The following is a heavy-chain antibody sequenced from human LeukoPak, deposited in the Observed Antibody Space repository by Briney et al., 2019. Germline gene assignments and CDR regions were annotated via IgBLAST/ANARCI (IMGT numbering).Heavy chain of an antibody. CDR2: ISSSSSYI. J-gene: IGHJ4*02. V-gene: IGHV3-21*01. Sequence: GGSLRLSCVASGFTFSSYSMNWARQAPGKGLEWVSSISSSSSYIYYADSVKGRFTISRDNAKNSLYLQMNSLRAEDTAVYYCARERLSLTLGDFDYWGQGTLVTVSS. D-gene: IGHD3-16*02. CDR1: GFTFSSYS. CDR3: ARERLSLTLGDFDY.